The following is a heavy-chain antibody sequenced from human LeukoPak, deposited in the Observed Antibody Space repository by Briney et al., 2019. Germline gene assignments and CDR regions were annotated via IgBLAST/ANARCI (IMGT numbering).Heavy chain of an antibody. CDR2: INPNSGGT. D-gene: IGHD3-3*01. CDR1: GYTFTGYY. Sequence: GASVKVSCKASGYTFTGYYMHWVRQAPGQGREWMGWINPNSGGTNYAQKFQGRVTMTRDTSISTAYMELSRLRSDDTAVYYCARGANNYDFWSGYSVLSWFDPWGQGTLVTVSS. CDR3: ARGANNYDFWSGYSVLSWFDP. J-gene: IGHJ5*02. V-gene: IGHV1-2*02.